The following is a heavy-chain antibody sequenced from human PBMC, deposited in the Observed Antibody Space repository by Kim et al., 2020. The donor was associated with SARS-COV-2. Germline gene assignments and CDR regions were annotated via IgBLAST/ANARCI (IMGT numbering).Heavy chain of an antibody. J-gene: IGHJ6*03. CDR3: ARGNTVRTERRWLFYYYMD. CDR1: GYTFTSYA. Sequence: ASVKVSCKASGYTFTSYAMNWVRQAPGQGLEWMGWINTNTGNPTYAQGFKGRFIFTLDTSVSTAYLQMSSLKAEDTAVYYCARGNTVRTERRWLFYYYMD. V-gene: IGHV7-4-1*02. D-gene: IGHD5-12*01. CDR2: INTNTGNP.